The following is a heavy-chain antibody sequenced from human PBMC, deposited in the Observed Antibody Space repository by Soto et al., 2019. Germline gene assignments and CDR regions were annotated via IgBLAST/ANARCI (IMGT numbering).Heavy chain of an antibody. CDR2: IYYSGST. D-gene: IGHD3-9*01. Sequence: SETLSLTCTVSGGSISSYYWSWIRQPPGKGLEWIGYIYYSGSTNYNPSLKSRVTISVDTSKNQFSLKLSSVTAADTAVYYCARDEGDYDILTGYPYDALAIWGQGTMVTVSS. J-gene: IGHJ3*02. CDR1: GGSISSYY. V-gene: IGHV4-59*01. CDR3: ARDEGDYDILTGYPYDALAI.